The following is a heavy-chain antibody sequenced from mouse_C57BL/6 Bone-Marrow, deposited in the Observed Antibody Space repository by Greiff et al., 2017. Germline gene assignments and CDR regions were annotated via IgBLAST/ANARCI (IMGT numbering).Heavy chain of an antibody. Sequence: VKQRPEQGLEWIGRIDPANGNTKYAPKFQGKATITADTSSNTAYLQLSSLTSEDTAIYYCAYYYGSSSFDYWGQGTTLTVSS. CDR3: AYYYGSSSFDY. D-gene: IGHD1-1*01. CDR2: IDPANGNT. V-gene: IGHV14-3*01. J-gene: IGHJ2*01.